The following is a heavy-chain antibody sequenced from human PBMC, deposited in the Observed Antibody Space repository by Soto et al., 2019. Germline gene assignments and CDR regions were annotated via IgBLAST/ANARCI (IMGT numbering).Heavy chain of an antibody. CDR2: ISSSGSTI. J-gene: IGHJ6*02. CDR1: GFTFSDYY. Sequence: PGGSLRLSCAASGFTFSDYYMRWIRQAPGKGLEWVSYISSSGSTIYYADSVKGRFTISRDNAKNSLYLQMNSLRAEDTAVYYCARDMELDYYGSGSYVGGYYYGMDVWGQGTTVTVSS. CDR3: ARDMELDYYGSGSYVGGYYYGMDV. V-gene: IGHV3-11*01. D-gene: IGHD3-10*01.